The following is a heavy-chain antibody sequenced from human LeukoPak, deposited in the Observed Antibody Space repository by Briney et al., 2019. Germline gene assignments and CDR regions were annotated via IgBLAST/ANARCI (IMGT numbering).Heavy chain of an antibody. CDR2: INHSGST. CDR1: GGSFSGYY. CDR3: ARGMTGYVIDY. J-gene: IGHJ4*02. Sequence: PSETLSLTCAVYGGSFSGYYWSWIRQPPGKGLEWIGEINHSGSTNYNPSLKSRVTISVDTSKNQFSLKLSSVTAADRAVYYCARGMTGYVIDYWGQGTLVTVSS. D-gene: IGHD5-12*01. V-gene: IGHV4-34*01.